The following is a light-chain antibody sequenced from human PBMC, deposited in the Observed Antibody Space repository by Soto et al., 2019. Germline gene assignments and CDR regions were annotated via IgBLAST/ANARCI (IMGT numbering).Light chain of an antibody. CDR1: ASISNY. V-gene: IGKV1-39*01. J-gene: IGKJ1*01. CDR3: QQSYITPWT. CDR2: TAS. Sequence: DIRMTQSPSSLSASVGDRVTITCRASASISNYLNWYQQTPGKAPNLLIYTASSLQSGVPSRFSGSGSGTDFTLTISSLQPEAFATYYCQQSYITPWTFGQGTKVDIK.